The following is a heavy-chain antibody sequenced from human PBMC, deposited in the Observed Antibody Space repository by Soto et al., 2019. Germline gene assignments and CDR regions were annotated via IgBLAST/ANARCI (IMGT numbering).Heavy chain of an antibody. CDR3: TRDGYCSGGSCYLFDY. CDR2: IRSKAYGGTT. D-gene: IGHD2-15*01. V-gene: IGHV3-49*03. Sequence: GGSLRLSCTASGFTFGDYAMSWFRQAPGKGLEWVGFIRSKAYGGTTEYAASVKGRFTISRDDSKSIAYLQMNRLKTEDTAVYYCTRDGYCSGGSCYLFDYWGQGTLVTVSS. CDR1: GFTFGDYA. J-gene: IGHJ4*02.